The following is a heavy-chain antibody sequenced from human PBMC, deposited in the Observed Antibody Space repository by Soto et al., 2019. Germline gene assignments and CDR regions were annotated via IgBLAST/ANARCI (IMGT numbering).Heavy chain of an antibody. V-gene: IGHV4-59*01. J-gene: IGHJ3*02. CDR2: IFHSGAT. CDR3: ARALMGSFDAFDI. CDR1: GGSISTYY. D-gene: IGHD3-16*01. Sequence: QVQLQESGPGLVKPSETLSLTCSVSGGSISTYYWSWIRQAPGKRLEWLGYIFHSGATNYNPSLERRVTISVDTSKSQLSLRLTSVTAADTGVYYCARALMGSFDAFDIWGQGTTVTVSS.